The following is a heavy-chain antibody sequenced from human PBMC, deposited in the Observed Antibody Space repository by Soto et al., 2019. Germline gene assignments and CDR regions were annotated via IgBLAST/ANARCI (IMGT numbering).Heavy chain of an antibody. V-gene: IGHV4-4*07. CDR1: GASISGYY. CDR3: VRDGTKTLRDWFDP. CDR2: IYATWTT. J-gene: IGHJ5*02. Sequence: SETLSLTCTVSGASISGYYWSWIRKSAGKGLEWIGRIYATWTTDYNPSLKSRVMMSVDTSKKQFSLRLRSVTAADTAVYYCVRDGTKTLRDWFDPWGQGMSVTVSS. D-gene: IGHD1-1*01.